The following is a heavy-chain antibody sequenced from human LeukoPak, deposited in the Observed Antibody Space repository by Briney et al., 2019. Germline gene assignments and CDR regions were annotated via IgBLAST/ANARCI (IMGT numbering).Heavy chain of an antibody. J-gene: IGHJ4*02. CDR2: INHSGSN. Sequence: SETLSLTCAVYGGSFSGYYWSWIRQPPGKGLEWIGEINHSGSNNYNPSLKSRVTISVDTSKNQFSLKLSSVTAADTAVYYCARGDRDSGSYYWGQGTLVTVSS. CDR1: GGSFSGYY. D-gene: IGHD1-26*01. CDR3: ARGDRDSGSYY. V-gene: IGHV4-34*01.